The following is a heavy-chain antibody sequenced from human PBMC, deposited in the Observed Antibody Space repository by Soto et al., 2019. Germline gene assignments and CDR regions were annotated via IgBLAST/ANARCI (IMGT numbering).Heavy chain of an antibody. V-gene: IGHV3-74*01. Sequence: GGSLRLSCAASGFTFSNYLMHWVRQAPGKGLVWVSRITSDGSSTTYADSVKGRFTISRDNAKNTLYLQMNSLRAEDTAVYYCAREYSSSRYFDYWGQGTLVTVSS. J-gene: IGHJ4*02. CDR2: ITSDGSST. D-gene: IGHD6-13*01. CDR3: AREYSSSRYFDY. CDR1: GFTFSNYL.